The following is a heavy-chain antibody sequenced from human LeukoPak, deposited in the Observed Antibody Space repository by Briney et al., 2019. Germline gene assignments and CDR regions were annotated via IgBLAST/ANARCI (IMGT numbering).Heavy chain of an antibody. J-gene: IGHJ4*02. V-gene: IGHV3-64*02. CDR1: GFTFSTYA. Sequence: PGGSLRLPCAASGFTFSTYAMHWVRQAPGKGLEYVSAIGTNGDSTYYADSVKGRFTISRDNSKNTLFLQMGSLRADDMAVYYCARWGSTSCYDYWGQGTLVTVSS. CDR3: ARWGSTSCYDY. CDR2: IGTNGDST. D-gene: IGHD2-2*01.